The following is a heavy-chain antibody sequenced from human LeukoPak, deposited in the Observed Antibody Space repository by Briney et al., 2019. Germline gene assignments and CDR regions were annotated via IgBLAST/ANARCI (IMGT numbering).Heavy chain of an antibody. V-gene: IGHV4-59*01. D-gene: IGHD3-10*01. J-gene: IGHJ4*02. CDR1: GGSFSGYY. CDR3: ARDFYGSIDY. CDR2: IYYSGST. Sequence: PSETLSLTCAVYGGSFSGYYWSWIRQPPGKGLEWIGYIYYSGSTNYNPSLKSRVTISVDTSKNQFSLKLRSVTAADTAVYYCARDFYGSIDYWGQGILVTVSS.